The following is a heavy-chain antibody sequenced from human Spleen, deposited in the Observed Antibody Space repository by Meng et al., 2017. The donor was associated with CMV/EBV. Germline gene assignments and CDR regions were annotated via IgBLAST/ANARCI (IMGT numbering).Heavy chain of an antibody. CDR3: AREWEAATSGGFDY. CDR2: ISTSGDSV. CDR1: GFSFSSYA. V-gene: IGHV3-23*01. Sequence: GESLKISCVASGFSFSSYAMDWVRRAPGKGLEWVSAISTSGDSVYYADSVKGRFTISRDNAKNTLYLQMNSLRAEDTAVYYCAREWEAATSGGFDYWGQGTLVTVSS. J-gene: IGHJ4*02. D-gene: IGHD5-12*01.